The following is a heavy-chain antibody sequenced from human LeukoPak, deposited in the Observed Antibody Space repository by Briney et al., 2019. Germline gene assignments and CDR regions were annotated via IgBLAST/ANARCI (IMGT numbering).Heavy chain of an antibody. J-gene: IGHJ4*01. CDR2: ISDDGSHQ. Sequence: PGRSLRLSCTASGFTFGTFGMHWVRQAPGKGLEWVAAISDDGSHQYYIDSVRGRFSISRDNSKNTVYLQMTSLRADDTAVYYCTKLNNYDDYWGHGTQVTVSS. D-gene: IGHD1/OR15-1a*01. CDR1: GFTFGTFG. CDR3: TKLNNYDDY. V-gene: IGHV3-30*18.